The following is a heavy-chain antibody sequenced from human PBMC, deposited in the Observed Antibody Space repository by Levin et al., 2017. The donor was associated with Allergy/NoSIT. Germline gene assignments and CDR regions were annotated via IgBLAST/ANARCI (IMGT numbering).Heavy chain of an antibody. CDR1: GFTVSSNY. CDR2: IYSGGST. Sequence: GGSLRLSCAASGFTVSSNYMSWVRQAPGKGLEWVSVIYSGGSTYYADSVKGRFTISRDNSKNTLYLQMNSLRAEDTAVYYCARAVWVYYYYYMDVWGKGTTVTVSS. CDR3: ARAVWVYYYYYMDV. D-gene: IGHD7-27*01. V-gene: IGHV3-66*02. J-gene: IGHJ6*03.